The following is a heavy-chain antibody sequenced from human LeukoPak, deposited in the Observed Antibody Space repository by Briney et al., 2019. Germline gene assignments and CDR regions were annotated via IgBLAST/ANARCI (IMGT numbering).Heavy chain of an antibody. V-gene: IGHV3-53*01. J-gene: IGHJ3*02. Sequence: GESLKISCAASGFTVSSNYMSWVRQAPGKGLECVSVLYSGGSTDYADSVKGRFTISRDTSKNTLYLQMNSLRVEDTAVYYCARSSHYDILTGYSEEDAFDIWGQGTMVTVSS. CDR2: LYSGGST. D-gene: IGHD3-9*01. CDR3: ARSSHYDILTGYSEEDAFDI. CDR1: GFTVSSNY.